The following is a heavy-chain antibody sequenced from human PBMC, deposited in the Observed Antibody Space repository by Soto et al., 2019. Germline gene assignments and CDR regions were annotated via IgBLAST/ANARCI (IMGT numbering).Heavy chain of an antibody. CDR2: ISFDGRQK. J-gene: IGHJ5*02. V-gene: IGHV3-30*04. CDR1: GFDFKNYP. CDR3: ARDRFGKFIFGEFDP. Sequence: QPGGSLRLSCAASGFDFKNYPMHWVRQVPGKGLEWVAVISFDGRQKYYPDSVKGRFTVSRDNSKNTLYLQMDSLKIEDAGVYYCARDRFGKFIFGEFDPWGQGTLVTVSS. D-gene: IGHD3-3*01.